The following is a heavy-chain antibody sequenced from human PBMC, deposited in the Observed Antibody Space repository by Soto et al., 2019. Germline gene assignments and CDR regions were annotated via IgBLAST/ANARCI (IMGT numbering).Heavy chain of an antibody. J-gene: IGHJ3*02. D-gene: IGHD2-15*01. V-gene: IGHV1-69*01. Sequence: QVQLVQSGAEVKKPGSSVKVSCKASGGTFSSYAISWVRQAPGQGLEWMGGIIPIFGTANYAQKFQGRVTITADESTSTAYMELSSLSSEDTAVYYCASLSGYCSGGSCYGGTYAFDIWGQGTMVTVSS. CDR3: ASLSGYCSGGSCYGGTYAFDI. CDR2: IIPIFGTA. CDR1: GGTFSSYA.